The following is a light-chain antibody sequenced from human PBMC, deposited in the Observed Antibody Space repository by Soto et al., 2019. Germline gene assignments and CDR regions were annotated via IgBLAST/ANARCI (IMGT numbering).Light chain of an antibody. CDR2: QTS. CDR1: QYINTR. Sequence: EIVLTQSPGTLSSFPGDRVTLSCRASQYINTRLAWYQHRPVXAPRLLIYQTSLRAAGIPARFSASGSGTDFNLTISDVQPGDFALYYCHKRQSWPRTFGQGTKVDIK. V-gene: IGKV3-11*01. CDR3: HKRQSWPRT. J-gene: IGKJ1*01.